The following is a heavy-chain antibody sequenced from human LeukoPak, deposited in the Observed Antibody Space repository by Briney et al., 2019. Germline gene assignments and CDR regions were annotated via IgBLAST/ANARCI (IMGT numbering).Heavy chain of an antibody. CDR1: GFTFSSYW. D-gene: IGHD2/OR15-2a*01. Sequence: GGSLRLSCAASGFTFSSYWMSWVRQAPGKGLEWVANIKQDGSEKYYVDSVKGQFTISRDNAKNSLYLQMNSLRAEDTAVYYCARDPKNFYGHFDYWGQGTLVTVSS. J-gene: IGHJ4*02. CDR2: IKQDGSEK. V-gene: IGHV3-7*05. CDR3: ARDPKNFYGHFDY.